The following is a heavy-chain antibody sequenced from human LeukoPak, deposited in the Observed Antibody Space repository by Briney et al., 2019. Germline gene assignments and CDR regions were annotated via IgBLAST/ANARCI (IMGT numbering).Heavy chain of an antibody. V-gene: IGHV1-2*02. Sequence: ASVKVSCKASGYTFTDYYVHWVRQAPGQGLEWMGWINPNSGATNYAQKFQGRVSMTRDTSVNTAHMELSRLRSDDTAVYYCAESGYGSGSSYYYYYYMDVWGKGTTVAVSS. J-gene: IGHJ6*03. CDR2: INPNSGAT. CDR1: GYTFTDYY. D-gene: IGHD3-10*01. CDR3: AESGYGSGSSYYYYYYMDV.